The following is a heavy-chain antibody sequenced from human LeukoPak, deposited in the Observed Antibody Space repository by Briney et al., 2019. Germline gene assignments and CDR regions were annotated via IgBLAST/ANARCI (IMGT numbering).Heavy chain of an antibody. V-gene: IGHV3-7*01. CDR2: IKQDGSEK. J-gene: IGHJ4*02. CDR3: ARAGGWGYSSSSGYYFDY. CDR1: GFTFSNYW. Sequence: GGSLRLSCAASGFTFSNYWMNWVRQAPGKGLEWVANIKQDGSEKYYVDSVKGRFTISRDNAKNSLYLQMNSLRAEDTAVYYCARAGGWGYSSSSGYYFDYWGQGTLVTVSS. D-gene: IGHD6-6*01.